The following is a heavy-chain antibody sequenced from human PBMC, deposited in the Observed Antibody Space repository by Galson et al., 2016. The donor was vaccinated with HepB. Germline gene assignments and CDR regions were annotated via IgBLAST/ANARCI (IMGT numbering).Heavy chain of an antibody. V-gene: IGHV1-2*06. CDR3: GRDRGFITAVPTTWGMDV. CDR1: GYTFTDYY. Sequence: SVKVSCKASGYTFTDYYIHWVRQAPGQGLEWVGRINPNSGRTQTAQKFQGRVTMTRDTSISTAYMELSRLTSDDTAVYYCGRDRGFITAVPTTWGMDVWGQGTTVTVSS. CDR2: INPNSGRT. D-gene: IGHD6-25*01. J-gene: IGHJ6*02.